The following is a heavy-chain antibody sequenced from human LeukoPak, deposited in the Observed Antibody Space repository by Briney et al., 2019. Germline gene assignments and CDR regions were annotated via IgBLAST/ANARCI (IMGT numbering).Heavy chain of an antibody. V-gene: IGHV3-30*03. CDR2: ISYDGIIK. CDR3: ARAAGLYYYDSSGLDY. Sequence: PGGSLRLSCAASGFTFSSYAMSWVRQAPGKGLEWVAFISYDGIIKYYADSVKGRFTISRDNSKNTLYLQMNSLRAEDTAVYYCARAAGLYYYDSSGLDYWGQGTLVTVSS. CDR1: GFTFSSYA. J-gene: IGHJ4*02. D-gene: IGHD3-22*01.